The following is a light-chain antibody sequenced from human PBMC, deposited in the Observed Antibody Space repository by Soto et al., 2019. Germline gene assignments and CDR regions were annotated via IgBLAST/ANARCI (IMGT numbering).Light chain of an antibody. CDR2: RDT. CDR1: NIGSKN. CDR3: QVYDSGTVV. J-gene: IGLJ3*02. V-gene: IGLV3-9*01. Sequence: SYELTQPLSVSVALGQTARIICGGNNIGSKNVHWYQLNPGQAPVLVIYRDTNRPSGIPERFSGSNSGNTATLAISGAQAGDDGDYYCQVYDSGTVVFGGGTKLTVL.